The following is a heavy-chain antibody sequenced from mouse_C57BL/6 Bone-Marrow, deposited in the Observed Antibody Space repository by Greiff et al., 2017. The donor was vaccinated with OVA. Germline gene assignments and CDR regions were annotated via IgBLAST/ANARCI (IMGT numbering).Heavy chain of an antibody. V-gene: IGHV1-80*01. CDR2: IYPGDGDI. CDR1: GYAFSNSW. J-gene: IGHJ2*01. CDR3: ARGAY. Sequence: VQLVESGAELVKPGASVNISCKASGYAFSNSWMNWVKQRPGKGLEWIGQIYPGDGDINYNGKFKGKATLTADKSSSTAYMQFSSLTSEDSAVYFCARGAYWGQGTTLTVSS.